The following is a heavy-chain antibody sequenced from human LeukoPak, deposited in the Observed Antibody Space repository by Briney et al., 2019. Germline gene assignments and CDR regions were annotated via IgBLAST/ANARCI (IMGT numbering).Heavy chain of an antibody. V-gene: IGHV4-4*07. Sequence: SETLSLTCTVSGGSISSYYWSWIRQPAGKGLEWIGRIYTSGSTNYNPSLKSRVTMSVDTSKNQFSLKLSSVTAADTAVYYCARERVHGIQLWLPDLTNAFDIWGQGTMVTVSS. CDR3: ARERVHGIQLWLPDLTNAFDI. CDR1: GGSISSYY. J-gene: IGHJ3*02. CDR2: IYTSGST. D-gene: IGHD5-18*01.